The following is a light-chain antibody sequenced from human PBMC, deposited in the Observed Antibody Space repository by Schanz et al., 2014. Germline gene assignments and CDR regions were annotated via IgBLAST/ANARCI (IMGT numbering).Light chain of an antibody. J-gene: IGKJ1*01. V-gene: IGKV1-39*01. CDR2: AAS. CDR3: QQLNSYPWT. Sequence: DIQLTQSPSSLSVFVGDRVIITCRASQSISRYLNWYQQKPGKAPRLLIYAASTLQSGVPSRFSGSGFGTEFTLTISSLQPEDFATYYCQQLNSYPWTFGQGTKVEIK. CDR1: QSISRY.